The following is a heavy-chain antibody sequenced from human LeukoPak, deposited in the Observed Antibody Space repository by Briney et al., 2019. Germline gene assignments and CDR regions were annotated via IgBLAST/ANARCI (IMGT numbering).Heavy chain of an antibody. J-gene: IGHJ5*02. CDR1: GGSLSSYY. CDR2: IYYSGST. Sequence: SETLSLTCTVSGGSLSSYYWSWIRQPPGKGLEWIGYIYYSGSTNYNPSLKSRVTISVDTSKNQFSLKLSSVTAADTAVYYCARGVVPAAIPDNWFDPWGQGTLVTVSS. CDR3: ARGVVPAAIPDNWFDP. D-gene: IGHD2-2*02. V-gene: IGHV4-59*08.